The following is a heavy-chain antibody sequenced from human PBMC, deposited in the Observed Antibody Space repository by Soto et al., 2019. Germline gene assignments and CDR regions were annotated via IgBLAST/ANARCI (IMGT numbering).Heavy chain of an antibody. Sequence: SVKVSCKASGGTLSSYAISWVRQAPGQGLEWMGGIIPIFGTANYAQKFQCRVTITADESTSTAYMELSSLRSEDTAVYYCARYGSGNKPPGHPTFYYDYGMDVWGQGTTVTVSS. CDR2: IIPIFGTA. V-gene: IGHV1-69*13. CDR1: GGTLSSYA. D-gene: IGHD3-10*01. CDR3: ARYGSGNKPPGHPTFYYDYGMDV. J-gene: IGHJ6*02.